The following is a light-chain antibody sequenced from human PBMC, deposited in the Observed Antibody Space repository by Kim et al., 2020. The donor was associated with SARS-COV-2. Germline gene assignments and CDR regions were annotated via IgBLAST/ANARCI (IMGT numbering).Light chain of an antibody. CDR2: FDS. J-gene: IGLJ1*01. CDR1: NIGSNS. V-gene: IGLV3-21*04. CDR3: QVWDTSSDYQYV. Sequence: PGRKARITCGGDNIGSNSVHWYQKKSGQAPVLVMYFDSDRPAEIPERFSASESGNTATLTINKVEAGDEADYYCQVWDTSSDYQYVFGTGTKVTVL.